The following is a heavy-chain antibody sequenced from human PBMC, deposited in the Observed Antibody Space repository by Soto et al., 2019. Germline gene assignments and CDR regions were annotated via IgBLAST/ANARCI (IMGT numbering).Heavy chain of an antibody. CDR2: IYYSGST. V-gene: IGHV4-59*01. D-gene: IGHD5-18*01. J-gene: IGHJ5*02. CDR1: GGSISSYY. CDR3: ARWGYSYGVNWFDP. Sequence: KTSETLSLTCTVSGGSISSYYWSWIRQPPGKGLEWIGYIYYSGSTNYNPSLKSRVTISVDTSKNQFSLKLSSVTAADTAVYYCARWGYSYGVNWFDPWGQGTLVTSPQ.